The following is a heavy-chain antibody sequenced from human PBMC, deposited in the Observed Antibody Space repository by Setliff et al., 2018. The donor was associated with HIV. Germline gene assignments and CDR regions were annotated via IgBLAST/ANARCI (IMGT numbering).Heavy chain of an antibody. J-gene: IGHJ4*02. CDR2: IYTTGIT. V-gene: IGHV4-4*07. CDR1: GGSISSYY. Sequence: SETLSLTCTVSGGSISSYYWSWIRQPAGKGLEWIGRIYTTGITNYIPSLKSRVTISLDTSKNQFSLKLSSVTAADTAVYYCARLSPSLVRGIINSGDRFFDYWGQGSLVTVSS. D-gene: IGHD3-10*01. CDR3: ARLSPSLVRGIINSGDRFFDY.